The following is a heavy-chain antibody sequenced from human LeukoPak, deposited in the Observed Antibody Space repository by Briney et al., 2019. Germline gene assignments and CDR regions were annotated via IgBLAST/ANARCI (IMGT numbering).Heavy chain of an antibody. Sequence: ASVKVSCKASGYTFTGYYMHWVRQAPGQGLEGMGWINPNSGGTNYAQKFQGWVTMTRDTSISTAYMELSRLRSDDTAVYYCARESSPPYYDILTGYYGNPDAFDIWGQGTMVTVSS. J-gene: IGHJ3*02. D-gene: IGHD3-9*01. CDR1: GYTFTGYY. CDR3: ARESSPPYYDILTGYYGNPDAFDI. V-gene: IGHV1-2*04. CDR2: INPNSGGT.